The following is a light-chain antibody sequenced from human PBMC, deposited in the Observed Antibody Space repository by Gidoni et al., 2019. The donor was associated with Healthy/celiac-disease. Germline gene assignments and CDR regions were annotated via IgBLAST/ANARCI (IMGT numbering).Light chain of an antibody. Sequence: EIVLTQSPGTLSLSPGERAPLSCRASQSVRSSYLAWYQQKPGQAPRLLIYGASSRATGIPDRFSGSGSGTDFTLTISRLEPEDFAVYYGQQYRTFGQGTKVEIK. J-gene: IGKJ1*01. V-gene: IGKV3-20*01. CDR1: QSVRSSY. CDR2: GAS. CDR3: QQYRT.